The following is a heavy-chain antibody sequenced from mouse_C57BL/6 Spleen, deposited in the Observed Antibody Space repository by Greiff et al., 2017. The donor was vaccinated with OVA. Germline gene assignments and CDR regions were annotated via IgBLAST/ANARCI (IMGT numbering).Heavy chain of an antibody. CDR3: ARGYYYGSSPYFDY. CDR2: ISSGSSTI. D-gene: IGHD1-1*01. CDR1: GFTFSDYG. J-gene: IGHJ2*01. Sequence: EVHLVESGGGLVKPGGSLKLSCAASGFTFSDYGMNWVRQAPEKGLEWVAYISSGSSTIYYADTVKGRFTISIDNAKYTLFLQMTSMRSEDTAMYYCARGYYYGSSPYFDYWGQGTTLTVSS. V-gene: IGHV5-17*01.